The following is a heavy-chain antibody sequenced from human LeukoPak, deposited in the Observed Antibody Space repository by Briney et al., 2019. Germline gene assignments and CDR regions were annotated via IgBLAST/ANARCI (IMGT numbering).Heavy chain of an antibody. CDR3: ARGFPYCSGGSCYYYYMDV. J-gene: IGHJ6*03. CDR1: DYSISSGYY. V-gene: IGHV4-38-2*02. D-gene: IGHD2-15*01. Sequence: SETLSLTCNVSDYSISSGYYWSWIRQPPGKGLEWIGEINHSGSTNYNPSLKSRVTISVDTSKNQFSLKLSSVTAADTAVYYCARGFPYCSGGSCYYYYMDVWGKGTTVTISS. CDR2: INHSGST.